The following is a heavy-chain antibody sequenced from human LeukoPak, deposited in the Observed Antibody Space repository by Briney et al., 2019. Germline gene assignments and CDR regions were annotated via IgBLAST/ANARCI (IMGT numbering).Heavy chain of an antibody. CDR2: INHSGST. Sequence: SETLSLTCAVYGGSFSGYYWSWIRQPPGKGLEWIGEINHSGSTNYNPSLKSRVTMSVDTSKNQFSLKLSSVTAADTAVYYCARGGYYYDSSGYYSFDYWGQGTLVTVSS. CDR1: GGSFSGYY. D-gene: IGHD3-22*01. J-gene: IGHJ4*02. CDR3: ARGGYYYDSSGYYSFDY. V-gene: IGHV4-34*01.